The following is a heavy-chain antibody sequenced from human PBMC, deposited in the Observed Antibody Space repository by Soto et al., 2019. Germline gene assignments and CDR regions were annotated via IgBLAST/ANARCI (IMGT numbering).Heavy chain of an antibody. D-gene: IGHD3-10*01. J-gene: IGHJ6*02. CDR3: ARVLLSHYGSGKYKSGFYYYYYAMDV. CDR2: ISTFNENT. Sequence: QVQLVQSGAEVKKVGASVKVSCKTSGYTFTTHGITWVRQAPGQGLEWMAWISTFNENTNYAQKFQDRVTLTTDRSTNTAYMELRSLRSDDTAVYYCARVLLSHYGSGKYKSGFYYYYYAMDVWGQGTTVTVSS. V-gene: IGHV1-18*04. CDR1: GYTFTTHG.